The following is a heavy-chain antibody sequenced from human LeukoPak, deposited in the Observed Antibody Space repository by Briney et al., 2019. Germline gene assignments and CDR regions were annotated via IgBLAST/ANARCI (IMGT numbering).Heavy chain of an antibody. J-gene: IGHJ4*02. CDR1: GGSFSGYY. CDR3: ARGAPIGAQRGYSYGW. Sequence: TSETLSLTCAAYGGSFSGYYWSWIRQPPGKGLEWVGEINHSGSTNYNPSLKRRVTISVDTSKNQFSLKLSSVTAADTAVYYCARGAPIGAQRGYSYGWWGQGTLVTVSS. CDR2: INHSGST. D-gene: IGHD5-18*01. V-gene: IGHV4-34*01.